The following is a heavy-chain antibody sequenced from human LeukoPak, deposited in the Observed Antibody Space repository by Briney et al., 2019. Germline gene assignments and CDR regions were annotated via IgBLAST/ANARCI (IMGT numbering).Heavy chain of an antibody. D-gene: IGHD3-22*01. J-gene: IGHJ6*03. CDR3: ARYYYDSSGYWNYYYYMDV. CDR2: ISSSGSTI. CDR1: GFTFSSYE. Sequence: GGSLRLSCAASGFTFSSYEMNWVRQAPGKGLEWVSYISSSGSTIYYADSVKGRFTISRDNAKNSLYLQMNSLRAEDTAVYYCARYYYDSSGYWNYYYYMDVWGKGTTVTISS. V-gene: IGHV3-48*03.